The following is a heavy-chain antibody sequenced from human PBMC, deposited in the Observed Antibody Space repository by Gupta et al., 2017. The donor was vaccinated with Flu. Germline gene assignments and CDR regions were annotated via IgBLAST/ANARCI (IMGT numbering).Heavy chain of an antibody. Sequence: EVQLVESGGGLVQPGRSLRLSCAASGFIFEDYAMHWVRQAPGKGLEWVSSINWNSGNIGYADSVKGRFTISRDNAKNSLYLQMISLRGEDTAFYYCAKGEAYSITNPAFDYWGQGTLVTVSS. V-gene: IGHV3-9*01. D-gene: IGHD1-20*01. CDR1: GFIFEDYA. J-gene: IGHJ4*02. CDR3: AKGEAYSITNPAFDY. CDR2: INWNSGNI.